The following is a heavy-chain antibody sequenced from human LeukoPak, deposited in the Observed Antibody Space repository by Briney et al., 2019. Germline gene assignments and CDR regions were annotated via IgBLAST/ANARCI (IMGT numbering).Heavy chain of an antibody. CDR1: GFTFSSYS. CDR3: PRGRQGFYFDY. Sequence: PGGSLRLSCAASGFTFSSYSMNWVRQAPGKGLEWVSYISSSSSSSIYYADSVKGRFTISRDNAKNSLYLQMNSLRAEDTAVYFCPRGRQGFYFDYWGQGSLVTVSS. V-gene: IGHV3-48*01. CDR2: ISSSSSSSI. J-gene: IGHJ4*02.